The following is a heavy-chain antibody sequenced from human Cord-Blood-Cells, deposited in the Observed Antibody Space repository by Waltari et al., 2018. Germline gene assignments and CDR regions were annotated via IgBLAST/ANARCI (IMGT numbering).Heavy chain of an antibody. CDR3: ALTTPGIAAAGIGYFDL. J-gene: IGHJ2*01. CDR1: GYSLSSGYY. D-gene: IGHD6-13*01. Sequence: QVPLPSSGPGLVQPSATLSLTCTVSGYSLSSGYYWGWIRQPLGKGLEWIGSIYHSGSTYYHPSLKSRVTISVDTSKNQFSLKLSSVTAADTAVYYCALTTPGIAAAGIGYFDLWGRGTLVTVSS. CDR2: IYHSGST. V-gene: IGHV4-38-2*02.